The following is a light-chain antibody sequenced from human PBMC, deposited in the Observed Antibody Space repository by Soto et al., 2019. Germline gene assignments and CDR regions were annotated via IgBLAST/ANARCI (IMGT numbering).Light chain of an antibody. Sequence: QSALTQPPSASGSPGQSVTISCTGTSSDVGDYNYVSWYQQHPGKAPKLMIYEVSKRPSGVPDRFSGSKSGNTASLTVSGLQAEDEADYYCRSYAVSNSLVFGGGTKLTVL. CDR1: SSDVGDYNY. J-gene: IGLJ2*01. V-gene: IGLV2-8*01. CDR2: EVS. CDR3: RSYAVSNSLV.